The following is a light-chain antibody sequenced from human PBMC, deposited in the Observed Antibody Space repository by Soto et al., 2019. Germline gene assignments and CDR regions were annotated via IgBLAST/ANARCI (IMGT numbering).Light chain of an antibody. CDR3: SSYAGSNLYV. Sequence: QSVLTQPSSASGSPGQSVTISCTGASSDIGAYNYVSWYQQHPGKAPKLMIYEVSKRPSGVPDRFSGSKSGNTASLTVSGFQVEDEADYFCSSYAGSNLYVFGSGTKVTVL. J-gene: IGLJ1*01. V-gene: IGLV2-8*01. CDR2: EVS. CDR1: SSDIGAYNY.